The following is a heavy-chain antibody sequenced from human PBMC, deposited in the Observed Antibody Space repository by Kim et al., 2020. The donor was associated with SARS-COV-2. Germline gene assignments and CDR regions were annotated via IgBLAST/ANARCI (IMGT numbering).Heavy chain of an antibody. V-gene: IGHV1-3*01. J-gene: IGHJ4*02. CDR1: GFTFSTHA. D-gene: IGHD1-26*01. CDR3: VREWEVLDH. Sequence: ASVKVSCKASGFTFSTHAFHWVRQAPGQRLEWMGWFSAGSGNTKYSQKFQGRVTITRDTSATTAYMELSSLTSEDTAVYYYVREWEVLDHWGQGTLVTVSS. CDR2: FSAGSGNT.